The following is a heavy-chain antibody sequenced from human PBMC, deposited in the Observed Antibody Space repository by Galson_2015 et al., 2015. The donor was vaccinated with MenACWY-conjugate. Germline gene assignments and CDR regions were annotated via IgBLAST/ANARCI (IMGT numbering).Heavy chain of an antibody. CDR3: ARGGATGGAFRY. V-gene: IGHV3-7*03. D-gene: IGHD2-21*01. CDR2: IKQDGSEN. Sequence: SLRLSCAASGFTFSNFWMSWVRQAPGKGLECVANIKQDGSENYYVDSVKGRFTISRDNAQNSLYLQINSLRAEDTAVYYCARGGATGGAFRYWGQG. J-gene: IGHJ4*02. CDR1: GFTFSNFW.